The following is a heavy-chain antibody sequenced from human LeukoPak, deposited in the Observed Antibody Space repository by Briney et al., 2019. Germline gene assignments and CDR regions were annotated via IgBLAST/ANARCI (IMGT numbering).Heavy chain of an antibody. CDR1: GYTFTSYD. J-gene: IGHJ4*02. CDR2: MNPNSGNT. D-gene: IGHD6-19*01. CDR3: GMSSSGPGAYYFDY. V-gene: IGHV1-8*01. Sequence: ASVKVSCKASGYTFTSYDINWVRQATGQGLEWMGWMNPNSGNTGYAQKFQGRVTMTRNTSISTAYMELTSLRSEDTAVYYCGMSSSGPGAYYFDYWGQGTLVTVSS.